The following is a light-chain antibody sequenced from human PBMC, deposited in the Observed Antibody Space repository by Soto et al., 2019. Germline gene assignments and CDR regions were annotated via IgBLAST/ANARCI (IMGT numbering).Light chain of an antibody. V-gene: IGKV3-20*01. CDR3: QQYGSSGT. Sequence: EFVLTQYQGTLSLSPGERATLSCRASQSLTNSFIAWYQQRPGQAPRLLIYDTASRASGIPDRFSGSGSGTDFTLTISRLETEDFAVYYCQQYGSSGTFGQGSMVDI. CDR1: QSLTNSF. CDR2: DTA. J-gene: IGKJ1*01.